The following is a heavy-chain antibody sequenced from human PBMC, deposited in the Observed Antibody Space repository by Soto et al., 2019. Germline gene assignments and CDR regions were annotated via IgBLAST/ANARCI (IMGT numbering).Heavy chain of an antibody. J-gene: IGHJ4*02. CDR3: ARPPGYISDWYYFDL. D-gene: IGHD6-19*01. Sequence: QVQLVQSGAEVKKPGASVKVSCEGSGYTFIDYYMHWVRQAPGQGVEWMGRISPKSGGTNYAQKFQGRVNMTWDTSRNTAYMELSSLMSEDTAVYYCARPPGYISDWYYFDLWGQGTLVTVSS. CDR1: GYTFIDYY. V-gene: IGHV1-2*02. CDR2: ISPKSGGT.